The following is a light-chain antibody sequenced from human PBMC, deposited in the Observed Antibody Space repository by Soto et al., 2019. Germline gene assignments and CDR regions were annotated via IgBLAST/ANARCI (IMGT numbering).Light chain of an antibody. CDR3: QQTNSFPLT. CDR1: QGISTS. CDR2: AAS. Sequence: DIPMTQSPSSVSASVGDGVTITCRASQGISTSLGRYQQKPGKAPKLLIYAASSLQSGVPSRFSGTGSGTDFTLTISSLQPEDFATYYCQQTNSFPLTFGGGTKVEIK. V-gene: IGKV1D-12*01. J-gene: IGKJ4*01.